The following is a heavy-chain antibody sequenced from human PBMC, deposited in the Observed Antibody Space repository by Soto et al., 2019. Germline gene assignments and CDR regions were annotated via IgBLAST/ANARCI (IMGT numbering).Heavy chain of an antibody. CDR3: ARDPRVPDAFDI. CDR1: GYTFTGYY. Sequence: ASVKVSCKASGYTFTGYYMHWVRQAPGQGLEWMGWINPNSGGTNYAQKFQGRVTMTRDTSTSTVYMELSSLRSEDTAVYYCARDPRVPDAFDIWGQGTMVTVSS. V-gene: IGHV1-2*02. J-gene: IGHJ3*02. D-gene: IGHD1-1*01. CDR2: INPNSGGT.